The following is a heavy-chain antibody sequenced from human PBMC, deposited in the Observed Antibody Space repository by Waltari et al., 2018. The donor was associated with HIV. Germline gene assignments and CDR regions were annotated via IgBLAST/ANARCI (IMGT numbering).Heavy chain of an antibody. CDR3: AREGAALDAFDI. CDR1: GGSFSGYY. J-gene: IGHJ3*02. V-gene: IGHV4-34*01. D-gene: IGHD1-26*01. CDR2: INHSGST. Sequence: QVQLQQWGAGLLKPSETLSLTCAVYGGSFSGYYWSWIRQPPGKGLEWIGEINHSGSTNYNPSLKSRVTISVDTSKNQFSLKLSSVTAADTAVYYCAREGAALDAFDIWGQGTMVTVSS.